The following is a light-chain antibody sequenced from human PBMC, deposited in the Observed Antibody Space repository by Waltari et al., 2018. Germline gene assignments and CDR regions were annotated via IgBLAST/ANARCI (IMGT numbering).Light chain of an antibody. CDR1: SSDVGDYNY. CDR3: SSDTSHDTLRWV. J-gene: IGLJ3*02. CDR2: DVT. Sequence: QSALTQPASVSGSPGQSITLSCTGTSSDVGDYNYVSWSQQYPGQAPKLMIFDVTNRPSGVSVRFSGSNSGNTAFLSISGLQADDEAVYYCSSDTSHDTLRWVFGGGTKLTVL. V-gene: IGLV2-14*03.